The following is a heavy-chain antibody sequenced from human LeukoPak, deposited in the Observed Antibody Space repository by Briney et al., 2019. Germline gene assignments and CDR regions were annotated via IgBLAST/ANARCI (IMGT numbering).Heavy chain of an antibody. J-gene: IGHJ4*02. V-gene: IGHV4-4*02. Sequence: PSETLFLTCAVSGASISSNNWWSWVRQPSGKGLEWIGEIWHSGTTNYNPSLKSRVTISVDKSKNQFSLKLNSVTAADTAVYYCMGADYGGHWGQGTLVTVSS. CDR3: MGADYGGH. CDR1: GASISSNNW. D-gene: IGHD4-17*01. CDR2: IWHSGTT.